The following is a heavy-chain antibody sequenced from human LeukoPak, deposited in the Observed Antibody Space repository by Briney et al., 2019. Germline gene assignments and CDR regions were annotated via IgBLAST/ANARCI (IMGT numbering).Heavy chain of an antibody. Sequence: PGGSLRLSCAASGFTFRSYWMSWVRQAPGKGLEWVANIKQDGSEKYYVDSMKGRFTISRDNAKNSLYLQMYSLRAEDTAVYYCAREGHHYMDVWGKGTTVTVPS. V-gene: IGHV3-7*01. CDR3: AREGHHYMDV. CDR1: GFTFRSYW. J-gene: IGHJ6*03. CDR2: IKQDGSEK.